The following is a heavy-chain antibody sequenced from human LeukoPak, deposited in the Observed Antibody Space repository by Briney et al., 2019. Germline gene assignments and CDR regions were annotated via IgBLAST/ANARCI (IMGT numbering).Heavy chain of an antibody. D-gene: IGHD1-26*01. CDR3: VRDSGFLSSGTYQAPFDY. V-gene: IGHV3-30-3*01. Sequence: GGSLRLSCAASGFTFSTYAMHWVRQAPGKGLEWVAIISYDGINEYYADSVKGRFTISRDNSKNTLYPQMNSLRAEDTAVYYCVRDSGFLSSGTYQAPFDYWGQGTLVTVSS. CDR1: GFTFSTYA. J-gene: IGHJ4*02. CDR2: ISYDGINE.